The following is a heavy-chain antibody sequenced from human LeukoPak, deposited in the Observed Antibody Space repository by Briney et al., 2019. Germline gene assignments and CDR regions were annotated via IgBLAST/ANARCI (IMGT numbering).Heavy chain of an antibody. D-gene: IGHD6-19*01. J-gene: IGHJ6*02. CDR2: ISYDGNNK. Sequence: PGGSLRLSCAASGFTFSSYGMHWVRQAPGKGLEWVAVISYDGNNKYYADSVKGRFTISGDNPKNTLYLQMNSLRAEDTAVYYCAKVVEQWLVTSMDVWGQGTTVTVSS. V-gene: IGHV3-30*18. CDR3: AKVVEQWLVTSMDV. CDR1: GFTFSSYG.